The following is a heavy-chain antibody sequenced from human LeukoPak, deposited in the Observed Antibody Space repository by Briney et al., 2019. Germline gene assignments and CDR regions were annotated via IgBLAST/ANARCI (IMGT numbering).Heavy chain of an antibody. CDR3: AGEDVPLFKDAFDI. CDR1: GFSVSTFS. D-gene: IGHD2-2*01. V-gene: IGHV3-74*01. J-gene: IGHJ3*02. CDR2: FKWDGIV. Sequence: GGSLRLSWAASGFSVSTFSMHWVRQVPGKGLVWVSRFKWDGIVSYADSVKGRFTISRDNAKNTVLLQMNSLRAEDTALYYCAGEDVPLFKDAFDIWGQGTMVTVSS.